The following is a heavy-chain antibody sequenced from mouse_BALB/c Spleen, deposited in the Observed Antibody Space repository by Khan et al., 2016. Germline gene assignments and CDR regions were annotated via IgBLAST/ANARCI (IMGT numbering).Heavy chain of an antibody. D-gene: IGHD1-1*01. CDR3: TRHYYGSSFWFAY. V-gene: IGHV5-2*01. Sequence: EVELVESGGGLVQPGESLKLSCESNEYEFPSHDMSWVRTTPEKRLEMVAAINSAGNDTYYPDTMERRFIISRDNTKKTLYLQINCLSSENTAWYYCTRHYYGSSFWFAYWGQGTLVTVSA. J-gene: IGHJ3*01. CDR1: EYEFPSHD. CDR2: INSAGNDT.